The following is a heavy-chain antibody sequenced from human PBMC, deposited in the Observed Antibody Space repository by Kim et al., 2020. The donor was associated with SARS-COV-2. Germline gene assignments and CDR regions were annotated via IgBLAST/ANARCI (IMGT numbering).Heavy chain of an antibody. J-gene: IGHJ4*02. CDR1: GASVSGGGYH. V-gene: IGHV4-31*03. CDR2: TYYSPSL. Sequence: SETLSLTCTVSGASVSGGGYHWSWIRQHPGKGLEWIGQSAGTYYSPSLYYSPSLEGRVTISEDTSKNQFSLRLASVTAADTAVYYCATYFQGGGGRGYWGQGILVTVSS. D-gene: IGHD2-15*01. CDR3: ATYFQGGGGRGY.